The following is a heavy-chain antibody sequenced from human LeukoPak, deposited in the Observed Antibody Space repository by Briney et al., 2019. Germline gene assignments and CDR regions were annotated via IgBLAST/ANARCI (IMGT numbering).Heavy chain of an antibody. CDR3: VRDLSAGNYPY. CDR1: GFTFSNYW. V-gene: IGHV3-74*01. D-gene: IGHD1-7*01. Sequence: GGSLRLSCAASGFTFSNYWMHWVRQAPGEGLVWVSRIDTNGSSPIYADSVKGRFTISRDNAKNTLYLQMNSLRAEDTAVYYYVRDLSAGNYPYWGQGTLVTVSS. J-gene: IGHJ4*02. CDR2: IDTNGSSP.